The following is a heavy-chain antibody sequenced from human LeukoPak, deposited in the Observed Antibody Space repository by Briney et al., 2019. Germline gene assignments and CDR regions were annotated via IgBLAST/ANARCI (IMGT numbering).Heavy chain of an antibody. Sequence: SETLSLTCAVSGGSISSGGYSWSWIRQPPGKGLEWIGYINHSGSTYYNPSLKSRVTISVDRSKNQFSLKLSSVTAADTAVYYCARFGGGDRAHAFDIWGQGTMVTVSS. CDR1: GGSISSGGYS. CDR3: ARFGGGDRAHAFDI. V-gene: IGHV4-30-2*01. D-gene: IGHD2-21*02. CDR2: INHSGST. J-gene: IGHJ3*02.